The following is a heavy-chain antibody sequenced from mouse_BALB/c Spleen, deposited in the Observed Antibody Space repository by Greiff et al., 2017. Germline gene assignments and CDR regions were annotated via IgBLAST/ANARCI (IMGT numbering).Heavy chain of an antibody. CDR3: ARDGYYYGSAMDY. D-gene: IGHD2-1*01. CDR2: INSNGGST. CDR1: GFTFSSYG. V-gene: IGHV5-6-3*01. J-gene: IGHJ4*01. Sequence: EVHLVESGGGLVQPGGSLKLSCAASGFTFSSYGMSWVRQTPDKRLELVATINSNGGSTYYPDSVKGRFTISRDNAKNTLYLQMSSLKSEDTAMYYCARDGYYYGSAMDYWGQGTSVTVSS.